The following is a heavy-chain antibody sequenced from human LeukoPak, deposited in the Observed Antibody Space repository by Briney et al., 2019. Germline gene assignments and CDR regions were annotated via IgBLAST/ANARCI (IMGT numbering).Heavy chain of an antibody. CDR2: ISSSGSTI. CDR1: GFTFSDYY. V-gene: IGHV3-11*04. CDR3: ARIAVADAFDI. D-gene: IGHD6-19*01. Sequence: PGGSLRLSCAASGFTFSDYYMSWIRQAPGKGLEWVSYISSSGSTIYYADSVKGRFTISRNNAKNSLYLQMNSLRAEDTAVYYWARIAVADAFDIWGQGTMVTVSS. J-gene: IGHJ3*02.